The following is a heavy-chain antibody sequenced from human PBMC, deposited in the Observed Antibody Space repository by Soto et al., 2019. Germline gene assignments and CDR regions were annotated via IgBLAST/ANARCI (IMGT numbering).Heavy chain of an antibody. CDR1: GGSMSGFY. CDR2: SYYNGNT. CDR3: ARGGWSLDS. Sequence: PSETLSLTCTVSGGSMSGFYWSWIRQPPGRGLEWIGYSYYNGNTNYNASIESRVTLSVDTSKNLFYLKLNSVTAADTAVYFCARGGWSLDSWGRGTLVTVSS. J-gene: IGHJ4*02. D-gene: IGHD6-19*01. V-gene: IGHV4-59*01.